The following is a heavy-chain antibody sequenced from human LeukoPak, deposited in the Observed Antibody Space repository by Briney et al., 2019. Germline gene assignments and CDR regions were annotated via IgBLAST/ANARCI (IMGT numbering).Heavy chain of an antibody. Sequence: GASVKVSCKVSGYTLTELSMHWVRQAPGKGLEWMGGFDPEDGETIYAQKFQGRVTMTEDTSTDTAYMELSSLRSEDTAVYYCVSLSWYLAGWYFDYWGQGTLVTVSP. CDR2: FDPEDGET. V-gene: IGHV1-24*01. CDR1: GYTLTELS. CDR3: VSLSWYLAGWYFDY. D-gene: IGHD6-13*01. J-gene: IGHJ4*02.